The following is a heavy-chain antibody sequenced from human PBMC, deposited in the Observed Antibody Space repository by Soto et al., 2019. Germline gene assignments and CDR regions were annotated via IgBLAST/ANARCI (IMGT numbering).Heavy chain of an antibody. CDR3: AKDQRPRHPHDEGYES. CDR1: GFPFSAYG. CDR2: ISGNSDTT. J-gene: IGHJ5*02. D-gene: IGHD2-15*01. V-gene: IGHV3-23*01. Sequence: EVHLLESGGRLVQPGGSLRLSCEGTGFPFSAYGMNWVRQAPGKGLEWVSSISGNSDTTYYADSVKGRFTISRDNSENTLYLHMNILSADDTAVYSCAKDQRPRHPHDEGYESWCQGTLVTVSS.